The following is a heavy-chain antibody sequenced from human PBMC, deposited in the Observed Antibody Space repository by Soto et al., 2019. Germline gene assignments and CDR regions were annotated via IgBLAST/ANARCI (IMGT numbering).Heavy chain of an antibody. V-gene: IGHV1-18*04. CDR2: IKAYSGNT. CDR1: GYTFGTST. D-gene: IGHD4-17*01. J-gene: IGHJ4*02. Sequence: QLQLVQSGAEAKKPGASVKVSCKASGYTFGTSTISWLRQAPGKGLEWMGWIKAYSGNTNYAPKLQGRVTMTTDPPTSTAYMELRSLTTDDTATYYCAIADYGDDDYWGQGTLVTVSS. CDR3: AIADYGDDDY.